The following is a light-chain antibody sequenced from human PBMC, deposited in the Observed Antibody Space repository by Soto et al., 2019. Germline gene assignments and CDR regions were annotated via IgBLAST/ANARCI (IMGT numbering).Light chain of an antibody. CDR2: EVS. CDR1: STDVGGYNF. CDR3: SSYSSRSTRVV. J-gene: IGLJ2*01. V-gene: IGLV2-14*01. Sequence: QSVLTQPASVSGSPGQSITISCTGTSTDVGGYNFVSWYQQHPGKAPKLIIYEVSDRPSGVSNRFSGSKSGNTASLTISGLQAEDDADYYCSSYSSRSTRVVFGGGTKLTVL.